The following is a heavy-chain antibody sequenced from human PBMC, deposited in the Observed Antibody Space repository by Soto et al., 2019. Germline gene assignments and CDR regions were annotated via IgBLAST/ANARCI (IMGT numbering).Heavy chain of an antibody. Sequence: VQLLESGGGVAQPGGSLRLSCAASGFTFSNSAMRWVRQAPGKGLEWVSTISGGSGDTSYADPVKGRFIVSRDDSRTTLYLQMNSLRAEDTALYYCARWASTFDYWGQGRPVIVSS. CDR3: ARWASTFDY. V-gene: IGHV3-23*01. J-gene: IGHJ4*02. CDR2: ISGGSGDT. D-gene: IGHD2-2*01. CDR1: GFTFSNSA.